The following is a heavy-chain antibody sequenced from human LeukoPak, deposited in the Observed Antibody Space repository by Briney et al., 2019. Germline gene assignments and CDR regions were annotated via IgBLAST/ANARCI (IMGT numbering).Heavy chain of an antibody. V-gene: IGHV3-30*18. J-gene: IGHJ4*02. CDR1: GFTFSSYG. CDR3: TKDLGTYYGSGSYFDY. Sequence: GGSLRLSCAASGFTFSSYGMHWVRQAPGKGLEWVAVISYDGSNKYYADSVKGRFTISRDNSKNTLYLQMNSLRAEDTAVYYCTKDLGTYYGSGSYFDYWGQGTLVTVSS. CDR2: ISYDGSNK. D-gene: IGHD3-10*01.